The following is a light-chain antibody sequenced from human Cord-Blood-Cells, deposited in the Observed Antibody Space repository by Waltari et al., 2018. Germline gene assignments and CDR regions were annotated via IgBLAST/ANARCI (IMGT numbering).Light chain of an antibody. CDR3: QQYGSSPYT. CDR2: GAS. V-gene: IGKV3-20*01. CDR1: QSVSSSY. Sequence: EIVLTQSPGTLSLSPGVRAPISCRASQSVSSSYLAWYQQKPGQAPRLLIYGASSRATGIPDRFSGSGSGTDFALTISRLEPEDFAVYYCQQYGSSPYTFGQGTKLEI. J-gene: IGKJ2*01.